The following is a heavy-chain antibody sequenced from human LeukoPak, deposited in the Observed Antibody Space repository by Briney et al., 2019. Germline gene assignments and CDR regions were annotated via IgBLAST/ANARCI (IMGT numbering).Heavy chain of an antibody. J-gene: IGHJ4*02. CDR2: IYHSGST. V-gene: IGHV4-38-2*02. CDR1: GYSISSGYY. Sequence: SETLSLTCTASGYSISSGYYWGWIRQPPGKGLEWIGTIYHSGSTYYNPSLKSRVTISFDTSKDQFSLKLSSVTAADTAMYYCARGRALFDWGQGTLVTVSS. D-gene: IGHD2-21*01. CDR3: ARGRALFD.